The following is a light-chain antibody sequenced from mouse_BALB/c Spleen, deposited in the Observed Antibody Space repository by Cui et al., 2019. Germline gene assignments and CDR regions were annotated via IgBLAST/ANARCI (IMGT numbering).Light chain of an antibody. Sequence: DILMTQSHKFVSTSVGDRVSITCKASQDVGTAVAWYQQKPGQSPKLLIYWASTRHTGVPDRFTGSGSGTDFTLTISNVQSEDLADYFCQQYSSYPYTFGGGTKLEIK. J-gene: IGKJ2*01. V-gene: IGKV6-23*01. CDR1: QDVGTA. CDR3: QQYSSYPYT. CDR2: WAS.